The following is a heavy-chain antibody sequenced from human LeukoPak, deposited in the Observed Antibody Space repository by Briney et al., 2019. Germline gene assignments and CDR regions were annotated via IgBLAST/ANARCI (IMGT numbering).Heavy chain of an antibody. CDR1: GYTFTGYY. V-gene: IGHV1-2*02. CDR3: ARDGSGLLWFGETVGYFDY. CDR2: INPSSGGT. J-gene: IGHJ4*02. Sequence: ASGRVSCKASGYTFTGYYMHWVRQAPGQGLEWMGWINPSSGGTNYAQKFRGRVTVTRDTSISTAYMELRRLRSDDAAVYYCARDGSGLLWFGETVGYFDYWGQGTLVT. D-gene: IGHD3-10*01.